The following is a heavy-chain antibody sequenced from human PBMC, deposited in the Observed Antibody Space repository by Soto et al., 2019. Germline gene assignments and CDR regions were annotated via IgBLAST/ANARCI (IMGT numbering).Heavy chain of an antibody. CDR2: ISYDGSNK. CDR1: GFTFSSYA. Sequence: PGGSLRLSCAASGFTFSSYAMHWVRQAPGKGLEWVAVISYDGSNKYYADSVKGRFTISRDNSKNTLYLQMNSLRAEDTAVYYCARDRLTDGSGSYYSDLYYYYGMDVWGQGTTVTVSS. D-gene: IGHD3-10*01. V-gene: IGHV3-30-3*01. CDR3: ARDRLTDGSGSYYSDLYYYYGMDV. J-gene: IGHJ6*02.